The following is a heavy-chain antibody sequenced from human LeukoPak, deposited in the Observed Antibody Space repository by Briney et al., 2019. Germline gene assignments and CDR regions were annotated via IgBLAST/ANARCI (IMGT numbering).Heavy chain of an antibody. CDR2: IRYDGSIQ. CDR3: AKDDSTSWYYFDY. D-gene: IGHD6-13*01. CDR1: RFTFSSYG. Sequence: SGGSLRLSCAASRFTFSSYGMHWVRQAPGKGLQWVAYIRYDGSIQYYADSAKGRFTISRDNSKNTLYLQMNSLRSEDTAVYYCAKDDSTSWYYFDYWGQGTLVTVSS. J-gene: IGHJ4*02. V-gene: IGHV3-30*02.